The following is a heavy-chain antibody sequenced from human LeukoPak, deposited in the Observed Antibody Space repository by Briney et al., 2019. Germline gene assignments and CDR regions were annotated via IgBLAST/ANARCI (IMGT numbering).Heavy chain of an antibody. D-gene: IGHD5-12*01. J-gene: IGHJ6*02. CDR2: ISSSSSYI. CDR3: ARGVSPGYRDGMDV. Sequence: GGSLRLACAASGFTFSSYSMNWVRQAPGKGLEWVSSISSSSSYIYYADSVEGRFTISRDNAKNSLYLQMNSLRAEDTAVYYCARGVSPGYRDGMDVWGQGTTVTVSS. CDR1: GFTFSSYS. V-gene: IGHV3-21*01.